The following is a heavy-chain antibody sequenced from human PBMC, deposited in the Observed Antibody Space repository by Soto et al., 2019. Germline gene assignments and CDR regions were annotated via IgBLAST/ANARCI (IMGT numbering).Heavy chain of an antibody. J-gene: IGHJ6*02. V-gene: IGHV5-51*03. CDR2: IYPRDSEV. D-gene: IGHD2-15*01. Sequence: EVQLVQSGAEVRKPGDSLKISCKTSGYGFTGFWIGWVRQMPGKGLEWMGIIYPRDSEVKYGPSFQGHVTISVDTSIHTANLQRPRLNISDTAMYYCASPLEVPLHGRVTFYSGLDVWGQGTTVTVSS. CDR3: ASPLEVPLHGRVTFYSGLDV. CDR1: GYGFTGFW.